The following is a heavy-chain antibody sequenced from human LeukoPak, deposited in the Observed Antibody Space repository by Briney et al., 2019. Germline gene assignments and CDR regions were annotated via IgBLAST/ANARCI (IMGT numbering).Heavy chain of an antibody. CDR2: ISSSSTYM. CDR1: GSTFTNYN. D-gene: IGHD1-26*01. CDR3: APTGKGSGSYYWFDP. V-gene: IGHV3-21*01. Sequence: PGGSLRLSCVASGSTFTNYNMNWVRQAPGKGLEWVSSISSSSTYMFYADSVEGRFTISRDDAKNSLYPQMNSLRAEDTAVYYCAPTGKGSGSYYWFDPWGQGTLVTVSS. J-gene: IGHJ5*02.